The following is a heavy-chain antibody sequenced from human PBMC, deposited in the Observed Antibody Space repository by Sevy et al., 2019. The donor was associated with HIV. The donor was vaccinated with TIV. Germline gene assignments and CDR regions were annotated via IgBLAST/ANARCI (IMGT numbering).Heavy chain of an antibody. J-gene: IGHJ3*02. D-gene: IGHD2-2*01. V-gene: IGHV4-34*01. Sequence: SETLSLTCAVYGGSFSGYYWSWIRQPPGKGLEWVGEINHSGSTNYNQSLKSRVTISVDTFNNQFSLKLSSVTAADTAVYYCARHCSSSSCSHAFDIWGQGTMVTVSS. CDR3: ARHCSSSSCSHAFDI. CDR1: GGSFSGYY. CDR2: INHSGST.